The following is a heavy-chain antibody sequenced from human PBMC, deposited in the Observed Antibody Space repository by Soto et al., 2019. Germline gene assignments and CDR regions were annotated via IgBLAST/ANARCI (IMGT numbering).Heavy chain of an antibody. CDR1: GGTFSSYT. Sequence: QVQLVQSGAEVKKPGSSVKVSCKASGGTFSSYTISWVRQAPGQGLEWMGRIIPILGIANYAQKFQGRVTITADKSTSTAYMELSSLRSEDTAVYYCARQLFGRAEGANTDAFVIWGQGTMVTVSS. V-gene: IGHV1-69*02. J-gene: IGHJ3*02. CDR3: ARQLFGRAEGANTDAFVI. CDR2: IIPILGIA. D-gene: IGHD3-3*01.